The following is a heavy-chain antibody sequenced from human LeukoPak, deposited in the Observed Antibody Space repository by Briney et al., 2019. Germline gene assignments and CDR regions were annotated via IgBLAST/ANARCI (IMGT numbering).Heavy chain of an antibody. J-gene: IGHJ3*02. CDR3: AKRPTAYGAFDI. D-gene: IGHD3-16*01. CDR2: ISDSGGST. V-gene: IGHV3-23*01. CDR1: GLTFNSYD. Sequence: PGGSLRLSCAASGLTFNSYDMSWVRQAPGKGLEWVSAISDSGGSTSYADSVKGRFTISRDNSKNTLYLQMNSLRAEDTAVYYCAKRPTAYGAFDIWGQGTMVTVSS.